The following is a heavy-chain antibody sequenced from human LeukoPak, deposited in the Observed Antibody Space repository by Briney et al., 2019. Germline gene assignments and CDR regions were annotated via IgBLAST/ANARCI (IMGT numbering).Heavy chain of an antibody. Sequence: GGSLRLSCAASGFTFSNAWMSWVRQAPGKGLEWVGRIKSKTDGGTTDYAAPVKGRFTISRDDSKNTLYLQMNSLKTEDTAVYYCTTVDPYYYDSSGYYGGRSAFDIWGQGTMVTVSS. CDR3: TTVDPYYYDSSGYYGGRSAFDI. CDR2: IKSKTDGGTT. J-gene: IGHJ3*02. D-gene: IGHD3-22*01. CDR1: GFTFSNAW. V-gene: IGHV3-15*01.